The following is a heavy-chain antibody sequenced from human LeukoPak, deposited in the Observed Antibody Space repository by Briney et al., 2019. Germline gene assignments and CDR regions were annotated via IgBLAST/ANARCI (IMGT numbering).Heavy chain of an antibody. Sequence: PSETLSLTCTVSGGSINNYYWGWIRQPAGKGLEWIGRIYTSGSTNYNPSLKSRVTMSVDTSKNQFSLKLNSVTAADAAVYYCARVVAAQGYYYYYMDVWGKGTTVTVSS. D-gene: IGHD6-13*01. V-gene: IGHV4-4*07. J-gene: IGHJ6*03. CDR3: ARVVAAQGYYYYYMDV. CDR2: IYTSGST. CDR1: GGSINNYY.